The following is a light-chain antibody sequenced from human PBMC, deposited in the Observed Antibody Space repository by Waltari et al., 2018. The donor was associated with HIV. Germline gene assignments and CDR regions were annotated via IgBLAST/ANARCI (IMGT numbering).Light chain of an antibody. CDR1: SSDVGNYNP. CDR2: EGS. CDR3: CSYANSSTV. V-gene: IGLV2-23*01. Sequence: QSALTQFASVSGSPGQSITISCTGTSSDVGNYNPVSWYQQHPGKAPKLMIYEGSKRPSGVSNRFSGSKSGNTASLTISGLQAEDEAGYYCCSYANSSTVFGGGTKVTVL. J-gene: IGLJ2*01.